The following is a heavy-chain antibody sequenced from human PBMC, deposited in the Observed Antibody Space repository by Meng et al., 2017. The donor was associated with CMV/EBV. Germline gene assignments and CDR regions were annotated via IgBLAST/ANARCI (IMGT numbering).Heavy chain of an antibody. J-gene: IGHJ6*02. CDR3: ARLALLSETYYYGSGSYAPPGMDV. Sequence: SETLSLTCTVSGGSISSYYWSWIRQPPGKGLEWIGYIYYSGSTNYNPSLKSRVTISVDTSKNQFSLKLSSVTAADTAVYYCARLALLSETYYYGSGSYAPPGMDVWGQETTVTVSS. D-gene: IGHD3-10*01. CDR1: GGSISSYY. CDR2: IYYSGST. V-gene: IGHV4-59*01.